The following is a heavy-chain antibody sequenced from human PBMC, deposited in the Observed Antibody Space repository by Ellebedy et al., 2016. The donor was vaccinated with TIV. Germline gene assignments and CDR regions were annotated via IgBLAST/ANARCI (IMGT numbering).Heavy chain of an antibody. Sequence: GSLRLSCAVSRGSISSDNWWSWVRQPPGKGLEWIGEIYHSGSSTYNPSLKGRVTISVDKSKNQFSLNLSSVTAADTAVYYCARSPGYYYDSSGYYGCYWGQGTLVTVSS. D-gene: IGHD3-22*01. CDR2: IYHSGSS. J-gene: IGHJ4*02. CDR3: ARSPGYYYDSSGYYGCY. CDR1: RGSISSDNW. V-gene: IGHV4-4*02.